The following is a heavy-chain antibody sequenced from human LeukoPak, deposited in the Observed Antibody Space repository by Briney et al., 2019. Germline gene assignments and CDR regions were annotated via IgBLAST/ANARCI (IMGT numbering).Heavy chain of an antibody. CDR2: IYYSGST. V-gene: IGHV4-31*03. D-gene: IGHD3-10*01. CDR1: GGSISSGGYY. CDR3: ARDGGYGSGTYRFDY. J-gene: IGHJ4*02. Sequence: SETLSLTCTVSGGSISSGGYYWSWIRQHPGKGLEWIGYIYYSGSTSYNPSLKSRVTISIDTSKNQFSLKLSSVTAADTAVYYCARDGGYGSGTYRFDYWGQGTLVAVSS.